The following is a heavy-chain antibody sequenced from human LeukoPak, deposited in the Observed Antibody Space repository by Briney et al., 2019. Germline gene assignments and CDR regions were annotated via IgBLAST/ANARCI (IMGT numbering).Heavy chain of an antibody. D-gene: IGHD4/OR15-4a*01. J-gene: IGHJ4*02. CDR1: GFTFSSFS. CDR3: ARLHGAYPFDY. Sequence: GGSLRLSCAASGFTFSSFSMNWVRQAPGKGLEWISYISSSGPTIYYADSVKGRFIISRDNAKNSVFLQMNSLRAEDTAVYYCARLHGAYPFDYWSQGTLVTVSS. CDR2: ISSSGPTI. V-gene: IGHV3-48*01.